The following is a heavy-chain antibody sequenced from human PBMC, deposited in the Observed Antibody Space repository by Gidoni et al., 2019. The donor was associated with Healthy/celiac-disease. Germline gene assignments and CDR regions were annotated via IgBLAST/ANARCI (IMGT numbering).Heavy chain of an antibody. Sequence: QVQLVESGGGVVQPGRSLRLSCAASGFTFRSYAMHWVRQAPGKGLEWVAVISYDGSNKYYADSVKGRFTISRDNSKNTLYLQMNSLRAEDTAVYYCARDWNMGMATISWYFDYWGQGTLVTVSS. CDR2: ISYDGSNK. J-gene: IGHJ4*02. D-gene: IGHD5-12*01. V-gene: IGHV3-30-3*01. CDR3: ARDWNMGMATISWYFDY. CDR1: GFTFRSYA.